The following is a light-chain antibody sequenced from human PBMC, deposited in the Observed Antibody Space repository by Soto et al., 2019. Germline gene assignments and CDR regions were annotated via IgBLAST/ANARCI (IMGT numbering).Light chain of an antibody. Sequence: DMPMTQSPTTLSASVGDRVTITCRASQNIRSWLAWYQQKPGKAPKVLIYDASTLESGVPSRFSGSGFGTEFTLTISSLQPDDFATYYCKHYNGYFGQGTKLEIK. J-gene: IGKJ2*01. V-gene: IGKV1-5*01. CDR1: QNIRSW. CDR3: KHYNGY. CDR2: DAS.